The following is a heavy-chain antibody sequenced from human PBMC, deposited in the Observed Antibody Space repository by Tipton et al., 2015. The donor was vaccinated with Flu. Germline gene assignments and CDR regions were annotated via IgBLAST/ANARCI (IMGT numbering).Heavy chain of an antibody. D-gene: IGHD4-23*01. J-gene: IGHJ6*02. CDR1: GGSITTYY. CDR2: MYHNEDA. V-gene: IGHV4-59*12. CDR3: ARRLSKFHSAVGPRSYGMDV. Sequence: TLSLTCSVSGGSITTYYWSWLRQSPGKGLELIGYMYHNEDAKYNPSLKSRVTLSVEASKNQISLNLRSVTAADTAVYYCARRLSKFHSAVGPRSYGMDVWGQGTTVTVS.